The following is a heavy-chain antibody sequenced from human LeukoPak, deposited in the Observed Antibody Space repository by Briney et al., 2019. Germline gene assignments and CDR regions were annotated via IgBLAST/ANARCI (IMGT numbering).Heavy chain of an antibody. D-gene: IGHD2-15*01. V-gene: IGHV3-74*01. CDR1: GFTFSSYW. CDR2: INSDGSST. CDR3: ARRVLGYCSGGSCLFDY. Sequence: PGGSLRLSCAASGFTFSSYWMHWVRQAPGKGLVWVSRINSDGSSTSYAGSVKGRFTISRDNAKNTLYLQMNSLRAEDTAVYYCARRVLGYCSGGSCLFDYWGQGTLVTVSS. J-gene: IGHJ4*02.